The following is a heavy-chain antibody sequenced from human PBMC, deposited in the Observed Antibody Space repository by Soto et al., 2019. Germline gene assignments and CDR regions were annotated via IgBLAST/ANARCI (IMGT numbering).Heavy chain of an antibody. D-gene: IGHD2-21*02. J-gene: IGHJ4*02. V-gene: IGHV1-69*01. Sequence: QVQLVQSGAEVKKPGSSVKVSCKASGGTFSSYAISWLRQAPGQGLEWMGGIIPIFGTANYAQKFQGRVTITADESTSTAYVELSSLRSEDTAVYYCARANDYDIVVVTANGFDYWGQGTLVTVSS. CDR3: ARANDYDIVVVTANGFDY. CDR1: GGTFSSYA. CDR2: IIPIFGTA.